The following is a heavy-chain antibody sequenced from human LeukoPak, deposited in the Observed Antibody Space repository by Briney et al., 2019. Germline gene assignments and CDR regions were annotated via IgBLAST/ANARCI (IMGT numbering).Heavy chain of an antibody. D-gene: IGHD5-18*01. J-gene: IGHJ4*02. CDR3: TRLGSYGIDY. Sequence: GGSLKLSCAASGFTFSGSAMHWVRQASGKGLEWVGRIRSKANSYATAYAASGKGRFTISRDDSKNTAYLQMNSLKTEDTAVYYSTRLGSYGIDYWGQGTLVTVSS. V-gene: IGHV3-73*01. CDR1: GFTFSGSA. CDR2: IRSKANSYAT.